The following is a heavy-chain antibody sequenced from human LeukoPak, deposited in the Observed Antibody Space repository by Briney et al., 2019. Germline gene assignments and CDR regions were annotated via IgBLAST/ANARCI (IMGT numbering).Heavy chain of an antibody. D-gene: IGHD3-22*01. Sequence: GGSLRLSCAASGFTFSDYYMSWIRQAPGKGLEWVSYISSSSSYTNYADSVKGRFTISRDNAKNSLYLQMNSLRAEDTALYYCARGSDYYDSSGYYTFDYWGQGTLVTVSS. CDR1: GFTFSDYY. V-gene: IGHV3-11*05. CDR2: ISSSSSYT. CDR3: ARGSDYYDSSGYYTFDY. J-gene: IGHJ4*02.